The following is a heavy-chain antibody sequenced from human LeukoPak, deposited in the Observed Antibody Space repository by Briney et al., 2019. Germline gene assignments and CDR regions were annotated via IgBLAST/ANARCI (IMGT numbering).Heavy chain of an antibody. Sequence: GGSLRLSCAASGFTFSSYSMNWVRQAPGKGLEWVSYISSSSSTIYYADSVKGRFTISRDNAKNSLYLQMNSLRAEDTAVYYCARDLEVVTAIGWFDPWGQGTLVTVSS. CDR1: GFTFSSYS. J-gene: IGHJ5*02. V-gene: IGHV3-48*04. D-gene: IGHD2-21*02. CDR3: ARDLEVVTAIGWFDP. CDR2: ISSSSSTI.